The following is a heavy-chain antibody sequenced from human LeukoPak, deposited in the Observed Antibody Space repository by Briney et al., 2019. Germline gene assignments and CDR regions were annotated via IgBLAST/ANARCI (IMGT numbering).Heavy chain of an antibody. J-gene: IGHJ4*02. CDR1: GFTFSNAW. CDR3: ARTEYSSSWYWDFDY. Sequence: PGGSLRLSCAASGFTFSNAWMSWVRQAPGKGLEWVSVIYSGGSTYYADSVKGRFTISRDNSKNTLYLQMNSLRAEDTAVYYCARTEYSSSWYWDFDYWGQGTLVTVSS. CDR2: IYSGGST. D-gene: IGHD6-13*01. V-gene: IGHV3-66*01.